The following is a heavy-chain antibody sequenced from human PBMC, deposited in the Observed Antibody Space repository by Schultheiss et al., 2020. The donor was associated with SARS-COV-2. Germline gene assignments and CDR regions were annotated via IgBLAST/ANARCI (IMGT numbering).Heavy chain of an antibody. Sequence: SETLSLTCAVYGGSFSGYYWSWIRQPPGKGLEWIGRIYTSGSTNYNPSLKSRVTISVDTSKNQFSLKLSSVTAADTAVYYCARSVYYYGSGSYYHLPDYWGQGTLVTVSS. CDR1: GGSFSGYY. J-gene: IGHJ4*02. V-gene: IGHV4-59*10. D-gene: IGHD3-10*01. CDR2: IYTSGST. CDR3: ARSVYYYGSGSYYHLPDY.